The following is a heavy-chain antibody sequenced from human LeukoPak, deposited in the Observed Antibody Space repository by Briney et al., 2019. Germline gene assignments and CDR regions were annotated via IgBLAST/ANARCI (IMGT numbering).Heavy chain of an antibody. D-gene: IGHD5-12*01. Sequence: SETLSLTFTVSGGSISSYYWSWIRQPPGKGLEWIGYIYYSGSTNYNPSLKSRVTISVDTPKNQFSLKLSSVTAADTAVYYCARSGGNSGYAGAWGQGTLVTVSS. J-gene: IGHJ5*02. CDR1: GGSISSYY. CDR3: ARSGGNSGYAGA. V-gene: IGHV4-59*01. CDR2: IYYSGST.